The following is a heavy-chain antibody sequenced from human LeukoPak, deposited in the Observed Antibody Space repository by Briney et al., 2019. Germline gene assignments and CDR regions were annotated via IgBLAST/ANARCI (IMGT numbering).Heavy chain of an antibody. J-gene: IGHJ4*02. D-gene: IGHD2-15*01. CDR3: ARDLSGGHDY. CDR2: INEHGTIT. CDR1: GFTFSNYW. V-gene: IGHV3-74*01. Sequence: GGSLRLSCAGSGFTFSNYWIHWVSQVPGKGLVWVSRINEHGTITDYADSVRGRFTISRDNAKNTLYLQMNSLRVDDTAVYYCARDLSGGHDYWGQGTLVTVSS.